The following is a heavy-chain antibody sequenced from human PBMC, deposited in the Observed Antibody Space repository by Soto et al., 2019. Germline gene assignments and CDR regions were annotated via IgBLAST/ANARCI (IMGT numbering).Heavy chain of an antibody. CDR1: GHSISSNYY. J-gene: IGHJ4*02. CDR3: VRAQYSSSWYGVY. D-gene: IGHD6-13*01. V-gene: IGHV4-38-2*01. Sequence: PSETLSLTCALSGHSISSNYYWGWIRQAPGKGPEWIASIYHTGSTSYNPSLKSRVTISEDTSKNQFSLRLSSVTAADTAVYYCVRAQYSSSWYGVYWGQGTLVTVSS. CDR2: IYHTGST.